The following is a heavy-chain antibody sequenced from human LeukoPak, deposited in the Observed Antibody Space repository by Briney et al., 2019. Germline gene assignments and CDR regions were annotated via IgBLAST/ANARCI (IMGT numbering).Heavy chain of an antibody. CDR3: ARPVYGDYGGPWYFDL. D-gene: IGHD4-17*01. J-gene: IGHJ2*01. V-gene: IGHV5-51*01. Sequence: GESLKISCKGSGYSFTSYWIGWVRQMPGKGLEWMGIIYPGDSDTRYSPSFQGQVTISADKSISTAYLHWSSLKASDTAMYYCARPVYGDYGGPWYFDLWGRGTLVTVSS. CDR2: IYPGDSDT. CDR1: GYSFTSYW.